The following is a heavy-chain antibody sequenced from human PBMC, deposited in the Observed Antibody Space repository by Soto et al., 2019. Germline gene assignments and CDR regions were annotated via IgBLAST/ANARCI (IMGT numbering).Heavy chain of an antibody. CDR1: GFTFSSYA. CDR2: ISYDGSNK. Sequence: QVQLVESGGGVVQPGRSLRLSCAASGFTFSSYAMHWVRQAPGKGLEWVAVISYDGSNKYYADSVKGRFTISRDNSKNTLYLQMNSLRAEDTAVYYCARGGPPYDYGDPVDYWGQGTLVTVSS. D-gene: IGHD4-17*01. V-gene: IGHV3-30-3*01. CDR3: ARGGPPYDYGDPVDY. J-gene: IGHJ4*02.